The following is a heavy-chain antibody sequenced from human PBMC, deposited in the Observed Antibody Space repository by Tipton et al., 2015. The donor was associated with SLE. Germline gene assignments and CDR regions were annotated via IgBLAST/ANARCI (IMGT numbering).Heavy chain of an antibody. J-gene: IGHJ3*02. D-gene: IGHD6-19*01. CDR2: IYYSGST. V-gene: IGHV4-39*07. CDR3: ARDREQWLVRRADAFDI. CDR1: GGPISSGGYY. Sequence: TLSLTCTVSGGPISSGGYYWGWIRQPPGKGLEWIGSIYYSGSTYYNPSLKSRVTISVDTSKNQFSLKLSSVTAADTAVYYCARDREQWLVRRADAFDIWGQGTMVTVSS.